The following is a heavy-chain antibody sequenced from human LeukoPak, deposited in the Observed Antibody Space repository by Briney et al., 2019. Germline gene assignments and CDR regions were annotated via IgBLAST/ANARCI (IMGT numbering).Heavy chain of an antibody. CDR1: GFTFSSYS. V-gene: IGHV3-21*04. CDR2: ISSSSLYI. J-gene: IGHJ4*02. CDR3: ARCGSYDSSGYYGY. Sequence: GGSLRLSCAASGFTFSSYSMNWVRQAPGKGLEWVSSISSSSLYIYYADSVKGRFTISRDNAKNSLYLQMNSLRAEDTALYYCARCGSYDSSGYYGYWGQGTLVTVSS. D-gene: IGHD3-22*01.